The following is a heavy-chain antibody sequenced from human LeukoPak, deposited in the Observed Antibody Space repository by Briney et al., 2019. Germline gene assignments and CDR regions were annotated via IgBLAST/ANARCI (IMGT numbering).Heavy chain of an antibody. CDR2: IRYEGNDK. Sequence: GGSLRLSCAASGFTFSDYGMHWVRQAPDKGLEWVAFIRYEGNDKYYADSVKGRFTISRDDSKNTLYLQMDSLRVDDTAVYYCARRWSFDHWGQGTLVTVSS. V-gene: IGHV3-30*02. J-gene: IGHJ4*02. CDR1: GFTFSDYG. CDR3: ARRWSFDH. D-gene: IGHD6-13*01.